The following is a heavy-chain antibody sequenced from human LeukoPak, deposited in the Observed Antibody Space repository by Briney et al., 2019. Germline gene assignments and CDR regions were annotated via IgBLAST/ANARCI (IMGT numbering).Heavy chain of an antibody. CDR2: IYYSGST. Sequence: SETLSLTCTVSGGSISSSSYYWGWIRQPPGKGLEWIGSIYYSGSTYYNPSLKSRVTISVDTSKNQFSPKLSSVTAADTAVYYCARQDLAAAGIDYWGQGTLVTVSS. D-gene: IGHD6-13*01. CDR1: GGSISSSSYY. J-gene: IGHJ4*02. CDR3: ARQDLAAAGIDY. V-gene: IGHV4-39*01.